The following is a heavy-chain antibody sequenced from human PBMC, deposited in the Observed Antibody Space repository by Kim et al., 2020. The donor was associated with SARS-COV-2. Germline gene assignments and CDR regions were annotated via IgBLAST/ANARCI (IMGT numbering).Heavy chain of an antibody. V-gene: IGHV4-59*08. D-gene: IGHD6-13*01. Sequence: NPSLEGRVTITVRTSKNQFSLKLSSVTAADTAVYYWARLRTSSSLSEFDYWGQGTLVTVSS. CDR3: ARLRTSSSLSEFDY. J-gene: IGHJ4*02.